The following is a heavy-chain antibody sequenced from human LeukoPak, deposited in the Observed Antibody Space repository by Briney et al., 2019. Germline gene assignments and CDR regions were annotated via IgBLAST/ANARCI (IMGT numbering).Heavy chain of an antibody. CDR2: INWNGGST. J-gene: IGHJ6*03. Sequence: PGGSLRLSCAASGFTFDDYGMSWVRQAPGKGLEWVSGINWNGGSTGYADSVKGRFTISRDNSKNSLYLQMNSLRAEDTALYYCAKETYYYYYMDVWGKGTTVTVSS. V-gene: IGHV3-20*04. CDR3: AKETYYYYYMDV. CDR1: GFTFDDYG.